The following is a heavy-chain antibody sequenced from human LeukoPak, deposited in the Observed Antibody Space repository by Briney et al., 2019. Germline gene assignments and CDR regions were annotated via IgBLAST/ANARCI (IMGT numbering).Heavy chain of an antibody. Sequence: SETLSLTCTVSGGSISSYYWSWIRQPPGKGLEWIGEINHSGSTNYNPSLKSRVTISVDTSKNQFSLKLSSVTAADTAVYYCARGLSYYDSSGYYPYHRDYYFDYWGQGTLVTVSS. CDR3: ARGLSYYDSSGYYPYHRDYYFDY. CDR1: GGSISSYY. CDR2: INHSGST. V-gene: IGHV4-34*01. D-gene: IGHD3-22*01. J-gene: IGHJ4*02.